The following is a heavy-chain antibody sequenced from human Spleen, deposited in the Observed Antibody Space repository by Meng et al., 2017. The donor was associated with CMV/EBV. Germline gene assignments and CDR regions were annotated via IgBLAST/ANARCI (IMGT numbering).Heavy chain of an antibody. D-gene: IGHD3-22*01. CDR1: GYTFSGYY. J-gene: IGHJ6*02. CDR2: INPNSDDT. V-gene: IGHV1-2*02. Sequence: ASVKVSCKASGYTFSGYYMNWVRQAPGQGLEWMGWINPNSDDTKYAKKFQGRVTLTRDTSISTAYMELIRLRYDDTAVYYCAREQNYYDSSGYLSGGMDVWGQGTTVTVSS. CDR3: AREQNYYDSSGYLSGGMDV.